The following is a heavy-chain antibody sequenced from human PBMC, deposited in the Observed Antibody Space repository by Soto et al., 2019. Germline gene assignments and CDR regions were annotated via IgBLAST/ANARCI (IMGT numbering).Heavy chain of an antibody. CDR1: GFTFGDYA. V-gene: IGHV3-49*04. J-gene: IGHJ3*02. D-gene: IGHD6-6*01. CDR3: TRDRAGSSQAFDI. CDR2: IRSKAYGGTT. Sequence: PGGSLRLSCTASGFTFGDYAMSWVRQAPGKGLEWVGFIRSKAYGGTTEYAASVKGRFTISRDDSKSIAYLQMNSLKTEDTAVYYGTRDRAGSSQAFDIWGQGTMVTVSS.